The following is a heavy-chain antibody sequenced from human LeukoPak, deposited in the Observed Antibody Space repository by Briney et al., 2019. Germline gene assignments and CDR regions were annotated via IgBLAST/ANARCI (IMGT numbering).Heavy chain of an antibody. CDR3: ARQSRTGSSY. V-gene: IGHV4-34*01. Sequence: NPSETLSLTCTVYGGSFGRDYCSWIRQSPDKGLEWIGEINLSGSARYNPSLKSRVTISVDKTKNEFSLNMTSVTAADAAVYYCARQSRTGSSYWGQGGLVTVSS. CDR1: GGSFGRDY. CDR2: INLSGSA. D-gene: IGHD1-26*01. J-gene: IGHJ4*02.